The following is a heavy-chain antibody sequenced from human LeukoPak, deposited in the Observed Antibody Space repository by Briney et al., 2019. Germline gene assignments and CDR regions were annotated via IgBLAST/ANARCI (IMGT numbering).Heavy chain of an antibody. CDR1: GFTFSSYS. CDR3: ARGGSGWTKPDY. CDR2: ISSSSSYI. V-gene: IGHV3-21*01. J-gene: IGHJ4*02. D-gene: IGHD6-19*01. Sequence: GGSLRLSCAASGFTFSSYSMNWVRQAPGKGLEWVSSISSSSSYIYYADSVKGRFTISRDNAKNSLYLQMNSLRAEDTAVYYCARGGSGWTKPDYWGQGTLVTVSS.